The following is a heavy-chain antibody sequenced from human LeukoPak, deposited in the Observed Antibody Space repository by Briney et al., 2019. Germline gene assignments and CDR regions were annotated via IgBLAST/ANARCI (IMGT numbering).Heavy chain of an antibody. CDR3: ARRYNWNYALDY. CDR2: VYTSGST. CDR1: GGSISSYY. Sequence: SETLSLTCTVSGGSISSYYWNWIRQPPGKGLEWIGYVYTSGSTNYNPSLKSQVTISVDASKNQFSLKLSSVTAADTAVYYCARRYNWNYALDYWGQGTLVTVSS. V-gene: IGHV4-4*09. D-gene: IGHD1-7*01. J-gene: IGHJ4*02.